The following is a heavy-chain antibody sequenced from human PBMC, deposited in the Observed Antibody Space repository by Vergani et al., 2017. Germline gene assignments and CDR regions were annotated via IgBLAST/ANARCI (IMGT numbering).Heavy chain of an antibody. CDR1: GFTFRSYA. V-gene: IGHV3-23*04. CDR2: ISGSGGST. CDR3: AKDGSYSGSSPFDY. J-gene: IGHJ4*02. Sequence: VQLVESGGGVVQPGRSLRLSCAASGFTFRSYAMSWVRQAPGKGLEWVSAISGSGGSTYYADPVKGRFTISRDNSKNTLYLQMNSLRAEDPAVYYCAKDGSYSGSSPFDYWGQGTLVTVSS. D-gene: IGHD1-26*01.